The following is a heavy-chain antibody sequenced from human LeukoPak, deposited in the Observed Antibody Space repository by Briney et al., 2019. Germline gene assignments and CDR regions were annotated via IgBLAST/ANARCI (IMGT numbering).Heavy chain of an antibody. CDR2: ISNDAYNK. V-gene: IGHV3-30-3*01. CDR1: GFTFRTDA. J-gene: IGHJ3*02. Sequence: PGGSLRLSCAASGFTFRTDAIHWVRQAPGKGLECVAAISNDAYNKYYAHSVKGRFTISRDNSKNTLYLEMKSLRAEDTAVYYCSRDQSVRLLQTSSTYFKHVFAIWGQGSMVTVSS. CDR3: SRDQSVRLLQTSSTYFKHVFAI. D-gene: IGHD6-13*01.